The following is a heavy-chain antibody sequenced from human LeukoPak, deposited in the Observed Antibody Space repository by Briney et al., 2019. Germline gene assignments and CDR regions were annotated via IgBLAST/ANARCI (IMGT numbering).Heavy chain of an antibody. D-gene: IGHD5-18*01. J-gene: IGHJ4*02. CDR2: VYYSGGT. CDR1: DDSMSSYY. V-gene: IGHV4-59*01. Sequence: SETLSLTCTVSDDSMSSYYWNWIRQPPGKGLEWIGYVYYSGGTNYNPSLKSRVTISLDTSKIQFSLKLSSVTAADTAVYYCARRANTAPPYYFDYWGQGTLVTVSS. CDR3: ARRANTAPPYYFDY.